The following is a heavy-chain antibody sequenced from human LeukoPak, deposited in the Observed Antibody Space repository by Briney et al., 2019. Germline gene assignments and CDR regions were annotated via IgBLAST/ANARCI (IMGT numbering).Heavy chain of an antibody. J-gene: IGHJ4*02. CDR2: IYYSGST. CDR3: ARPYSSGSLLGY. Sequence: MPSETLSLTCTVSGGSISSSSYYWGWIRQPPGKGLEWIGSIYYSGSTYYNPSLKSRVTISVDTSKNQFSLKLSSVTAADTAVYYCARPYSSGSLLGYWGQGTLVTVSS. D-gene: IGHD3-22*01. V-gene: IGHV4-39*07. CDR1: GGSISSSSYY.